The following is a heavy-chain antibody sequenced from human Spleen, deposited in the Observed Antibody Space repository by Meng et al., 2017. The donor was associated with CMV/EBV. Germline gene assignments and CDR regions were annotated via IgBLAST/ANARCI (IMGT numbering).Heavy chain of an antibody. CDR2: ISAYHGNT. D-gene: IGHD6-13*01. CDR1: GYTFTNYG. V-gene: IGHV1-18*01. J-gene: IGHJ6*02. Sequence: ASVKVSYKASGYTFTNYGICWVRQAPGQGLEWMGWISAYHGNTHYAQKYQGRVTMTTDTSTSTAYMELRSLRSDDTAVYYCARLDQYSSSWPIYYYYYGMDVWGQGTTVTVSS. CDR3: ARLDQYSSSWPIYYYYYGMDV.